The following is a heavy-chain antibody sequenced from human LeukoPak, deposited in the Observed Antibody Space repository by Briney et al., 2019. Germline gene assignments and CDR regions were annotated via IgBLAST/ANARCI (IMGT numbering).Heavy chain of an antibody. CDR3: TRAVAGHPD. D-gene: IGHD6-19*01. Sequence: SETLSLTCAVSGVPFSNYYWSWVRQSPRQGLEWIGETNHSGYTNYNPSLKSRVTMSIDTSKNQFSLMLTSVTAADAGVYYCTRAVAGHPDWGQGTLVTVSS. V-gene: IGHV4-34*01. J-gene: IGHJ4*02. CDR1: GVPFSNYY. CDR2: TNHSGYT.